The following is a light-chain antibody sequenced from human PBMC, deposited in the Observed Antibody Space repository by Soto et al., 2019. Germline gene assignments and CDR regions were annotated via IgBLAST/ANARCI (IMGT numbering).Light chain of an antibody. CDR1: SSDVGGYKY. CDR2: EVS. V-gene: IGLV2-8*01. Sequence: QSALTQPPSASGSPGQSVTISCTGTSSDVGGYKYVSWYQLHPGKAPKLMIYEVSKRPSGVPDRFSGSKSANTASLTVSGLQAEDEADYYCSSYAGSNNLGVFGTGTKLTVL. J-gene: IGLJ1*01. CDR3: SSYAGSNNLGV.